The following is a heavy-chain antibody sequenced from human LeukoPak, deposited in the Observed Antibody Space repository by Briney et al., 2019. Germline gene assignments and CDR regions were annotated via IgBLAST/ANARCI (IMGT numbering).Heavy chain of an antibody. J-gene: IGHJ4*02. CDR1: GYTFTDYF. CDR3: ARDLASTPNWELDY. Sequence: ASVKVSCKASGYTFTDYFVHWVRQAPGQGLEWMGRINPNSGGPEYAQDFQGRVTMTRDTSISTADVELGSLTSDDTAVCYCARDLASTPNWELDYWGQGTPVTVS. V-gene: IGHV1-2*06. D-gene: IGHD7-27*01. CDR2: INPNSGGP.